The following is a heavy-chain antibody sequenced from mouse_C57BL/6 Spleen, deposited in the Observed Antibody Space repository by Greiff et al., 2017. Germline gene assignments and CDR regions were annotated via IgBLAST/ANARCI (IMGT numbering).Heavy chain of an antibody. J-gene: IGHJ2*01. CDR1: GYTFTDYY. V-gene: IGHV1-76*01. CDR3: ARNNWGCFDY. CDR2: IYPGSGNT. Sequence: VQLQQSGAELVRPGASVKLSCKASGYTFTDYYINWVKQRPGQGLEWIARIYPGSGNTYSHGKFKGKATLTEDKSSRTAYMQLSSLTSEDSAVYFCARNNWGCFDYWGQGTTLTVSS. D-gene: IGHD4-1*01.